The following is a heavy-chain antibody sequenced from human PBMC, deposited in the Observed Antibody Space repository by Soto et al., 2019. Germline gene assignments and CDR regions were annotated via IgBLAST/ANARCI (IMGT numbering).Heavy chain of an antibody. V-gene: IGHV5-51*01. CDR3: ARRRYFDTLLDP. CDR1: GDTFSSYW. CDR2: MFLGGSDT. Sequence: PGESLKISCQGSGDTFSSYWIGWVRQMPGKGLEWMGIMFLGGSDTRYSPSFQGRVNISADKSIRTAYLQWNSLEASDTAMYYCARRRYFDTLLDPWGQGTLVTVSS. D-gene: IGHD3-9*01. J-gene: IGHJ5*02.